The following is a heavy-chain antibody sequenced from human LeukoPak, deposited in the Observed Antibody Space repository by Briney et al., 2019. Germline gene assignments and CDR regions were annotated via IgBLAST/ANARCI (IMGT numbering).Heavy chain of an antibody. J-gene: IGHJ4*02. CDR2: ISAYNGNT. V-gene: IGHV1-18*01. CDR1: GYTFTSYG. Sequence: GASVKVSCKASGYTFTSYGISWVRQAPGQGLEWMGWISAYNGNTNYAQKLQGRVTMTTDTSTSTAYMELRSLRSDDTAVYYCARDLTAYYDSSGYIDYWGQGTLVTVSS. D-gene: IGHD3-22*01. CDR3: ARDLTAYYDSSGYIDY.